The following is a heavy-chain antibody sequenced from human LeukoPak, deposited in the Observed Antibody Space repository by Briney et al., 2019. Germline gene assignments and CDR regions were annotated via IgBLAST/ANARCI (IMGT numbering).Heavy chain of an antibody. V-gene: IGHV3-21*01. CDR3: ARDRLRYFDWSDY. CDR1: GFTFRSYS. Sequence: GGSLRLSCAASGFTFRSYSMNWVRQAPGKGLEWVSAIDPSSTYIYYADSVKGRFTISRDNAENSLYLQMNSLRVGDTAVYYCARDRLRYFDWSDYGGQGTLVTVS. J-gene: IGHJ4*02. D-gene: IGHD3-9*01. CDR2: IDPSSTYI.